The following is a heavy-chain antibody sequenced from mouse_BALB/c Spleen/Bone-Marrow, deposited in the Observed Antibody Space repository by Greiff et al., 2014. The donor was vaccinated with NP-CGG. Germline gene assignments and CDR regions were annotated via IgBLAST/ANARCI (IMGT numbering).Heavy chain of an antibody. J-gene: IGHJ2*01. CDR2: INPNTGYP. CDR3: ARRFTTVVTTGDY. CDR1: GYTFTSYW. V-gene: IGHV1-7*01. Sequence: VKLEQSGAELAKPGASVKMSCKASGYTFTSYWMHWVKQRPGQGLEWIGYINPNTGYPEYNQKFKDKATLTADKSSSTAYMQLSSLTSEDSAVYYGARRFTTVVTTGDYWGQGTTLTGSA. D-gene: IGHD1-1*02.